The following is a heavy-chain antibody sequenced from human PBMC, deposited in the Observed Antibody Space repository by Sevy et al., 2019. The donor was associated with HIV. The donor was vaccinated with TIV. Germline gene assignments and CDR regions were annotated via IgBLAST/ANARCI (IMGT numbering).Heavy chain of an antibody. V-gene: IGHV3-23*01. CDR1: GFTFSSYA. Sequence: GGSLRLSCAASGFTFSSYAMSWVRQAPGKGLEWVSAISGSGGSTYYADSVKGRFTISRDNSKNTLYLQMNSLRAEDTAVYYCAKDLGGIKLGGMFDYWGQGTLVTVSS. J-gene: IGHJ4*02. CDR3: AKDLGGIKLGGMFDY. CDR2: ISGSGGST. D-gene: IGHD7-27*01.